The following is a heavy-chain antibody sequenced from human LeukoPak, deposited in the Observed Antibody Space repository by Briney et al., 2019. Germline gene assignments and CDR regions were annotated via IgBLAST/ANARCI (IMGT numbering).Heavy chain of an antibody. D-gene: IGHD6-13*01. J-gene: IGHJ4*02. CDR3: ARWEQQLDY. V-gene: IGHV3-33*01. CDR2: IWYDGSNK. Sequence: PGRSLRLSCAASGFTFSSYGMHWVRQAPGKGLEWVAVIWYDGSNKYYADSVKGRFTISRDNPKNTLYLQMNSLRAEDTAVYYCARWEQQLDYWGQGTLVTVSS. CDR1: GFTFSSYG.